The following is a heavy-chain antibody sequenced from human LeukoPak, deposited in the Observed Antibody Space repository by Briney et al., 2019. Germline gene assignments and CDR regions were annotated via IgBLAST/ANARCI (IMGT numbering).Heavy chain of an antibody. D-gene: IGHD4-23*01. CDR2: IYSGGST. Sequence: LPGGSLRLSCAASGFTVSSNYMSWVRQAPGKGLEWVSVIYSGGSTYYADSVKGRFTISRDNSKNTLYLQMNSLRAEDTAVYYCARDPPGGTVVTPQDYWGQGTLVTVSS. J-gene: IGHJ4*02. CDR1: GFTVSSNY. CDR3: ARDPPGGTVVTPQDY. V-gene: IGHV3-53*01.